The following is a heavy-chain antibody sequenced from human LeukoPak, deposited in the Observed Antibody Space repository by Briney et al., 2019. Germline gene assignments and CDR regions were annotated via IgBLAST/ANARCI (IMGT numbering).Heavy chain of an antibody. V-gene: IGHV4-4*09. CDR3: ARHRYPEGWFDP. D-gene: IGHD1-1*01. CDR1: GGSISSYY. Sequence: SETLSPTCTVSGGSISSYYWSWIRQPPGKGLEWIGYIYTSGSTNYNPSLKSRVTISVDTSKNQFSLKLSSVTAADTAVYYCARHRYPEGWFDPWGQGTLVTVSS. CDR2: IYTSGST. J-gene: IGHJ5*02.